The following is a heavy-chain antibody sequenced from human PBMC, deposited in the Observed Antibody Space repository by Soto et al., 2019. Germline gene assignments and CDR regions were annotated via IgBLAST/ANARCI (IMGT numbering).Heavy chain of an antibody. CDR1: GGSISSYY. V-gene: IGHV4-4*07. CDR2: IYTSGST. Sequence: SETLSLTCTVSGGSISSYYWSWIRQPAGKGLEWIGRIYTSGSTNYNPSLKSRVTMSVDTSKNQFSLKLSSVTAADTAVYYCARDDPQDYSISYGTDVWGQGTTVTVSS. J-gene: IGHJ6*02. D-gene: IGHD4-4*01. CDR3: ARDDPQDYSISYGTDV.